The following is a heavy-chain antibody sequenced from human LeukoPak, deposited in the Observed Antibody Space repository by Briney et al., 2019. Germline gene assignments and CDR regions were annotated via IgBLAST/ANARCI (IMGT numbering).Heavy chain of an antibody. J-gene: IGHJ2*01. CDR3: ARSGLRERYFDL. Sequence: SGTLSLTRIVSVGSLSSYYWSSIRPPPRKELERVGYIYYSGSTNYNPSLKSRVTISVDTSKNQFSLKLSSVTAADTAVYYCARSGLRERYFDLWGRGTLVTVSS. CDR1: VGSLSSYY. D-gene: IGHD1-26*01. V-gene: IGHV4-59*01. CDR2: IYYSGST.